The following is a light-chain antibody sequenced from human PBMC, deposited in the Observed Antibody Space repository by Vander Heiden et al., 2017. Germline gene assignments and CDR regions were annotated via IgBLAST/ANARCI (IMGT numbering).Light chain of an antibody. Sequence: DIQMTESPSSLPASLGDSATVPCRASQGSTDNLQWYQQKPGQAPKRLIYAASRLQSGIPSRFSGSGSGTDFTLTISNLQPEDVAAYYCLQYNAYPSTFGQGTKVEIK. CDR3: LQYNAYPST. CDR1: QGSTDN. CDR2: AAS. J-gene: IGKJ1*01. V-gene: IGKV1-17*02.